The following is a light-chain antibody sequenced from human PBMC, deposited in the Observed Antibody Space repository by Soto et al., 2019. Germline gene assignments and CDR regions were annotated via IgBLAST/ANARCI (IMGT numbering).Light chain of an antibody. CDR2: SAS. V-gene: IGKV1-9*01. CDR3: QQLSRYPLT. CDR1: QALSNY. J-gene: IGKJ4*01. Sequence: DIQLTQSPSVLSASVGYTVTITCRASQALSNYLAWYQQKPGKAPDLLIYSASTLQSGVPSRFSGSGSETELSLTIRSLQPEDFATYYCQQLSRYPLTFGGGTKVDIK.